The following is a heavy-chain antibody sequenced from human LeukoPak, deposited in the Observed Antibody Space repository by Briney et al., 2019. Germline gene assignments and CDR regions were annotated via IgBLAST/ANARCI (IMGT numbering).Heavy chain of an antibody. Sequence: SVKVSCKASGGIFSSYAISWVRQAPGQGLEWMGGLIPIFGTANYAQKFQGRVTITADESTSTAYMELSSLRSEDTAVYYCARGRLGFLEWLPHDAFDIWGQGTMVTVSS. J-gene: IGHJ3*02. CDR3: ARGRLGFLEWLPHDAFDI. D-gene: IGHD3-3*01. V-gene: IGHV1-69*13. CDR2: LIPIFGTA. CDR1: GGIFSSYA.